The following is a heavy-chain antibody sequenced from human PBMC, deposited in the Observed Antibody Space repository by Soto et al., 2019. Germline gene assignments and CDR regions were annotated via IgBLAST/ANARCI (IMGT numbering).Heavy chain of an antibody. V-gene: IGHV1-69*13. D-gene: IGHD6-6*01. CDR3: ARAIEYSSSSYYNYYYGMDV. Sequence: GASVKVSCKASGGTFSSYAISWVRQAPGQGLEWMGGIIPIFGTANYAQKFQGRVTITADESTSTAYMELSSLRSEDTAVYYCARAIEYSSSSYYNYYYGMDVWGQGTTVTVPS. CDR2: IIPIFGTA. CDR1: GGTFSSYA. J-gene: IGHJ6*02.